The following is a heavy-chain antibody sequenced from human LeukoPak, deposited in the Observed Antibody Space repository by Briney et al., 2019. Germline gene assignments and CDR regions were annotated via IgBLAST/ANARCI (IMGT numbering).Heavy chain of an antibody. CDR3: AREVVNFHGSGSFSPRQDYYGMDV. D-gene: IGHD3-10*01. J-gene: IGHJ6*02. Sequence: ASVKVSCKASGHSFGNYGFSWGRQAPGQGLEWMGSISAHNGNTNFLQKFQGRVPMTTDTSTTTGYMELRSLRSDDTAVYYCAREVVNFHGSGSFSPRQDYYGMDVWGQGTTVIVSS. CDR1: GHSFGNYG. CDR2: ISAHNGNT. V-gene: IGHV1-18*01.